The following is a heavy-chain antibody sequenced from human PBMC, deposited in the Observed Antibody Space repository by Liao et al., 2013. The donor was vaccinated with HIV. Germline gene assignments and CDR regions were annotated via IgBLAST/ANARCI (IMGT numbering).Heavy chain of an antibody. CDR1: GGSITFYY. V-gene: IGHV4-4*07. CDR3: ARGTRWFGEVRLDD. Sequence: QVQLQESGPGLVKPSETLSLTCTVSGGSITFYYWSWIRQPAGKGLEWIGRIFASGNTNYNPSLESRVTMSADTSKNQFSLKLSSVTAADTAVYYCARGTRWFGEVRLDDWGQGTLLTVSS. D-gene: IGHD3-10*01. J-gene: IGHJ4*02. CDR2: IFASGNT.